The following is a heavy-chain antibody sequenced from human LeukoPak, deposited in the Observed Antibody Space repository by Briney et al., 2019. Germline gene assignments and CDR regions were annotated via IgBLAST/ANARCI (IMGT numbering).Heavy chain of an antibody. Sequence: GGSLRLSCAASGFTFSSYAMHWVRQAPGKGLEWVAVISYDGSNKYYADSVKGRFTISRDNSKNTLYLQMNSLRAEDTAVYYCARVGRTSDAFDIWGQGTMVTVSS. CDR2: ISYDGSNK. J-gene: IGHJ3*02. CDR1: GFTFSSYA. D-gene: IGHD1-7*01. V-gene: IGHV3-30*07. CDR3: ARVGRTSDAFDI.